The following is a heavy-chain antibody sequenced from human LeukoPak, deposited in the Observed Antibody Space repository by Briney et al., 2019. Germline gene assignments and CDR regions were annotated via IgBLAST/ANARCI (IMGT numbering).Heavy chain of an antibody. J-gene: IGHJ6*02. V-gene: IGHV4-59*01. CDR2: IYYSGST. CDR3: ARERQVVVAATTSSYYYYGMDV. Sequence: PSETLSLTCTVSGGSISSYYWSWIRQPPGKGLEWIGYIYYSGSTNYNPPLKSRVTISVDTSKNQFSLKLSSVTAADTAVYYCARERQVVVAATTSSYYYYGMDVWGQGTTVTVSS. CDR1: GGSISSYY. D-gene: IGHD2-15*01.